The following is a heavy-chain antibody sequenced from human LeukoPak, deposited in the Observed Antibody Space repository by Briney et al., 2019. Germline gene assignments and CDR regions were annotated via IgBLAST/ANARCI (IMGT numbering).Heavy chain of an antibody. CDR2: IYYSGST. D-gene: IGHD3-22*01. CDR1: GGSISSYY. Sequence: PSETLSLTCTVSGGSISSYYWSWIRQPPGKGLEWIGHIYYSGSTNYNPSLKSRVTISLDTSKNQFSLNPRSVTAADTAVYFCARQGDSGRSYDYWGQGTLVTVSS. J-gene: IGHJ4*02. CDR3: ARQGDSGRSYDY. V-gene: IGHV4-59*08.